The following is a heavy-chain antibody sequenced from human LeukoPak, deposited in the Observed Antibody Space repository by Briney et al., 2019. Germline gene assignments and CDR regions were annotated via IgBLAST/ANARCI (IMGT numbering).Heavy chain of an antibody. J-gene: IGHJ4*02. Sequence: GGSLRLSCAASGFTFIDHWMSWVRQAPGKGLEWVANINEDGSEKYYVDSVKGRFTISRDNAKKSLYLQMNSLRAEDTAVYYCARGGTGVSQDYWGQGTLVTVAS. V-gene: IGHV3-7*01. CDR1: GFTFIDHW. CDR3: ARGGTGVSQDY. CDR2: INEDGSEK. D-gene: IGHD3/OR15-3a*01.